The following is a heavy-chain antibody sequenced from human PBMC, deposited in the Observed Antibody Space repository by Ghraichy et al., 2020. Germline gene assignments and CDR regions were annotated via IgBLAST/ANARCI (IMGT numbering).Heavy chain of an antibody. V-gene: IGHV3-30*18. Sequence: GGSLRLSCAASGFTFSSYGMHWVRQAPGKGLEWVAVISYDGSNKYYADSVKGRFTISRDNSKNTLYLQMNSLRAEDTAVYYCAKDRTSYDILTGLSVYFDYWGQGTLVTVSS. CDR3: AKDRTSYDILTGLSVYFDY. J-gene: IGHJ4*02. D-gene: IGHD3-9*01. CDR1: GFTFSSYG. CDR2: ISYDGSNK.